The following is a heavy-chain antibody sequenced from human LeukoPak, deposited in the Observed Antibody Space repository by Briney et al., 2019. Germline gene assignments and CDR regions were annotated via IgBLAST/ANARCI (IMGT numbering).Heavy chain of an antibody. V-gene: IGHV3-21*01. D-gene: IGHD6-13*01. CDR3: ARGPQSSSRPTEY. CDR1: GFTFSSYS. J-gene: IGHJ4*02. CDR2: ISSSSSYI. Sequence: GGSLRLSCAASGFTFSSYSMNWVRQAPGKGLEWVSSISSSSSYIYYADSVKGRFTISRDNAKNSLYLQMNSLRAEDTVVYYCARGPQSSSRPTEYWGQGTLVTVSS.